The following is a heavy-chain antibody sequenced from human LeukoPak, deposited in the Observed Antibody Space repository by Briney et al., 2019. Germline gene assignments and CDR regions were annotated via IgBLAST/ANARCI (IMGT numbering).Heavy chain of an antibody. CDR2: IRYDGSNK. D-gene: IGHD3-3*01. V-gene: IGHV3-30*02. CDR1: GFSFSRYD. CDR3: AKDRQTITIFGVVNTPRANFDY. Sequence: GGSLRLSCAASGFSFSRYDIHWVRQAPGKGLEWVTFIRYDGSNKNYADSVKGRFTISRDNFMSTVYLQMNSLRAEDAAVYYCAKDRQTITIFGVVNTPRANFDYWGQGTLVTVSS. J-gene: IGHJ4*02.